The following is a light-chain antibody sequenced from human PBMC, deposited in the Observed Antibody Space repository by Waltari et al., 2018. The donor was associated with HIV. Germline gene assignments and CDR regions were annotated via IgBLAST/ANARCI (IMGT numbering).Light chain of an antibody. Sequence: VLTQPPSVSGAPGQTVTIFCSGNSSNIGAGFDVQWYQQLSGTAPKLLIYYDDLLPSGVSDRFSGSKSGTSASLAISGLQSEDEADYYCAAWDDSLNGWVF. CDR1: SSNIGAGFD. V-gene: IGLV1-36*01. J-gene: IGLJ3*02. CDR2: YDD. CDR3: AAWDDSLNGWV.